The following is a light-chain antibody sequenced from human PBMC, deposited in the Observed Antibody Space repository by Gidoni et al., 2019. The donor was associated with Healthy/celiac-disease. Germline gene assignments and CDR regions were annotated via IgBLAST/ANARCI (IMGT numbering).Light chain of an antibody. CDR1: SSDVGGYNY. V-gene: IGLV2-14*01. CDR2: DVS. CDR3: SSYTSSSTWV. J-gene: IGLJ3*02. Sequence: QSALPQPAPVSGSPGHSITISCTGTSSDVGGYNYVSWYQQHPGKAPKLMIYDVSNRPSGVSNRFSGSKSGNTASLTISGLQAEDEADYYCSSYTSSSTWVFGGGTKLTVL.